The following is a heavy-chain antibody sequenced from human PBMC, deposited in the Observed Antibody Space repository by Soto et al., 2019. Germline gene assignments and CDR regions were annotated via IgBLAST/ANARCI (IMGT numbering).Heavy chain of an antibody. CDR2: IYYSGST. CDR1: GGSISSYY. Sequence: SETLSLTCTVSGGSISSYYWSWIRQPPGKGLEWIGYIYYSGSTNYNPSLKSRVTISVDTSKNQFSLKLSSVTAADTAVYYCARRLEYQRYESRYYYYMDVWGKGTTVTVSS. D-gene: IGHD2-2*01. CDR3: ARRLEYQRYESRYYYYMDV. J-gene: IGHJ6*03. V-gene: IGHV4-59*08.